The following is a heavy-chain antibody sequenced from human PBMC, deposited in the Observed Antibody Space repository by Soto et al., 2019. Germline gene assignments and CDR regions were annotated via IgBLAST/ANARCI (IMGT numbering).Heavy chain of an antibody. J-gene: IGHJ4*02. CDR2: ISYDGNNK. D-gene: IGHD3-10*01. CDR1: GFTFSTYG. CDR3: VKPLLVRGVTYWTFDY. Sequence: GGSLRLSCAASGFTFSTYGIHWVRQAPGKGLEWVAVISYDGNNKYYADSVKGRFTISRDNSKNTLYLQMNSLRAEDTAVYYCVKPLLVRGVTYWTFDYWGQGTLVTVSS. V-gene: IGHV3-30*18.